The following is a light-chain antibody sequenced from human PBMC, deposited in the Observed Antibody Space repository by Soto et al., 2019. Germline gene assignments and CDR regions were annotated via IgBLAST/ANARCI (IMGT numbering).Light chain of an antibody. CDR2: DAS. J-gene: IGKJ5*01. Sequence: EIVLTQSPATLSLSPGERATLSCRASQSVTSYLAWYQQRPGQAPRLLINDASRRATGIPDRFSGSGSGADFTLTISSLEPEDFADYYCQQRSSWPITFGQGTRLDIK. V-gene: IGKV3-11*01. CDR3: QQRSSWPIT. CDR1: QSVTSY.